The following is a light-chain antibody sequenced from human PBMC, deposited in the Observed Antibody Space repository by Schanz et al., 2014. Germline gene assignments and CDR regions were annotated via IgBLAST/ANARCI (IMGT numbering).Light chain of an antibody. Sequence: EIVLTQSPGTLSLSPGERATLSCRASQSVSSSYLAWYQQKPGQAPRLLIYAASTRATGIPARFSGSGSGTEFTLTISRLEPEDFAVYYCQQYGTSPWTFGQGTKVEIK. V-gene: IGKV3-20*01. CDR2: AAS. J-gene: IGKJ1*01. CDR3: QQYGTSPWT. CDR1: QSVSSSY.